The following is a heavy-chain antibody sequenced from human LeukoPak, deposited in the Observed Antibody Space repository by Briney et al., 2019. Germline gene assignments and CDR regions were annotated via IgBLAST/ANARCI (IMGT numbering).Heavy chain of an antibody. CDR2: ISSTASMI. J-gene: IGHJ5*02. CDR1: GFTFSGYY. CDR3: ARESGYSFNL. V-gene: IGHV3-11*01. D-gene: IGHD5-18*01. Sequence: SGGSLRLSCAASGFTFSGYYMSWIRQAPGKGLEWVSYISSTASMIYYADSVKGRLTISRDNAKSSLYLQMNSLRAEDTAVYYCARESGYSFNLWGQGTLVTVSS.